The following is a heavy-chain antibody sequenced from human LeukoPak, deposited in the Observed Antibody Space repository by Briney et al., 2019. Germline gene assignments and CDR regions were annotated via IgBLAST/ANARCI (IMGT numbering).Heavy chain of an antibody. J-gene: IGHJ4*02. Sequence: SETLSLTCTVSGYSINSGYYWGWIRQPPGKGLEWIGSIYHSGTTYYNPSLKSRVTISVDTSKNQFPLKLNSVTAADTAIYYCARADIAVAGTNFDYWGQGTLVTVSS. CDR1: GYSINSGYY. CDR3: ARADIAVAGTNFDY. D-gene: IGHD6-19*01. CDR2: IYHSGTT. V-gene: IGHV4-38-2*02.